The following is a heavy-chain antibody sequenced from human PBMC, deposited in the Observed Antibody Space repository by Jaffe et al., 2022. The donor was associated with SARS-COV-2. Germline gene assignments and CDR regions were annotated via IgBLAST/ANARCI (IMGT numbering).Heavy chain of an antibody. CDR1: GYSFTSYG. V-gene: IGHV1-18*01. Sequence: QVHLVQSGAELKKPGASVKVSCKASGYSFTSYGISWVRQAPGQGLEWMGWISAYSGNTNYAQKVQGRVTMTTDTSTSTASMELRSLRSDDTAVYYCARDRDNGGTEYFDYWGQGTLVTVSS. CDR2: ISAYSGNT. J-gene: IGHJ4*02. D-gene: IGHD4-17*01. CDR3: ARDRDNGGTEYFDY.